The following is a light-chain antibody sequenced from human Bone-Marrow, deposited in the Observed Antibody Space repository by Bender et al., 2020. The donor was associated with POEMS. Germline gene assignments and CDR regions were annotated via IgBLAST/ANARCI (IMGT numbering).Light chain of an antibody. CDR1: SSNTGSGYD. CDR2: GNS. Sequence: QSVLTQPPSVSGAPGQRVTISCTGSSSNTGSGYDINWYQHLPGTAPKLLIYGNSNRLSGVPDRFSGSKSGTSASLAITGLQTEDEADYYCQSYDSSLSGWVFGGGTKLTVL. CDR3: QSYDSSLSGWV. J-gene: IGLJ3*02. V-gene: IGLV1-40*01.